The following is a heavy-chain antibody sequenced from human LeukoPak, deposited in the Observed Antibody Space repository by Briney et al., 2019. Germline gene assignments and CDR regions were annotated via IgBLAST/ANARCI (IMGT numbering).Heavy chain of an antibody. Sequence: PGGSLRLSCVASRFSISSYAMHWVRQAPGKGLEWVATISYNGGNRYNAASVKGRFTISRDNSKNTVFLQMNSLRSEDTALYYCAKDQASSVFGTGYGMDVWGQGTTVTVSS. V-gene: IGHV3-30-3*01. CDR3: AKDQASSVFGTGYGMDV. CDR1: RFSISSYA. D-gene: IGHD1/OR15-1a*01. CDR2: ISYNGGNR. J-gene: IGHJ6*02.